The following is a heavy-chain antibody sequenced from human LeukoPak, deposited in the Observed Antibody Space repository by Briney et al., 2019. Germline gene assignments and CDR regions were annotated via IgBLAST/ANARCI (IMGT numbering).Heavy chain of an antibody. V-gene: IGHV3-74*01. CDR1: GLTFSSYW. CDR2: IDTDEGST. CDR3: ARDGSLPDY. J-gene: IGHJ4*02. Sequence: SGGSLRLSCAASGLTFSSYWMHWVRQAPGKGLVWVSRIDTDEGSTSYADSVKGRFTISRDNAKNTLYLQMSSLKAEDTAVYYCARDGSLPDYWGQGTLVTVSS.